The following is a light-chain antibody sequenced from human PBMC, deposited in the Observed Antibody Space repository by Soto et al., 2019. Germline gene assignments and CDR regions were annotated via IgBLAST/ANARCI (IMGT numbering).Light chain of an antibody. CDR2: EVT. V-gene: IGLV2-14*01. CDR3: SSYTTSSTRV. Sequence: QSALPQLSSVSGSPGQSIAISCTGSSSDVGIYNYVSWYQQHPVKVPKLIIYEVTNRPSGVSNLFSGSKSGNTASLNISGLQAEDEADSYCSSYTTSSTRVFGTGTKVTVL. J-gene: IGLJ1*01. CDR1: SSDVGIYNY.